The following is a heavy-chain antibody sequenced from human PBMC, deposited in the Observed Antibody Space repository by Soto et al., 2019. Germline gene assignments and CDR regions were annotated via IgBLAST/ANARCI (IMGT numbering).Heavy chain of an antibody. CDR1: GGTFSSYA. J-gene: IGHJ6*02. CDR3: ARGATAYSGSYYYYYGMDV. Sequence: QVQLVQSGAEVKKPGSSVKVSCKASGGTFSSYAISWVRQAPGQGLEWMGGIIPIFGTANYAQKFQGRVTITADESTSTAYTELGSLRSEDTAVYYCARGATAYSGSYYYYYGMDVWGQGTTVTVSS. V-gene: IGHV1-69*01. CDR2: IIPIFGTA. D-gene: IGHD1-26*01.